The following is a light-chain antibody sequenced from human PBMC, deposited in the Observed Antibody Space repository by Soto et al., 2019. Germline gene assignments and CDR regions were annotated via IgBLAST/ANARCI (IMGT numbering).Light chain of an antibody. CDR2: KAS. V-gene: IGKV1-5*03. CDR3: QHYDHYPIT. Sequence: DIQLTQGPSFLSASVGDRVTITCRASQGISSYLAWYQQKPGKAPKLLIYKASSLESGVPSRFSGSGSGTEFTLTISSLQPDDLASYYCQHYDHYPITFGQGTRLEI. CDR1: QGISSY. J-gene: IGKJ5*01.